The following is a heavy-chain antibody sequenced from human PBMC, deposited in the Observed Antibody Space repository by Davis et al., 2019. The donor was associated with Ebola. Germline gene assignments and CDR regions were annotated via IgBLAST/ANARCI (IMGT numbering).Heavy chain of an antibody. CDR3: ARPKPSYSGSYWYYYGMDV. CDR1: GFTVSSNY. D-gene: IGHD1-26*01. J-gene: IGHJ6*02. Sequence: PGGSLRLSCAASGFTVSSNYMSWVRQAPGKGLEWVSVIYSGGSTYYADSVKGRFTISRDNSKNTLYLQMNSLRAEDTAVYYCARPKPSYSGSYWYYYGMDVWGQGTTVTVSS. V-gene: IGHV3-53*01. CDR2: IYSGGST.